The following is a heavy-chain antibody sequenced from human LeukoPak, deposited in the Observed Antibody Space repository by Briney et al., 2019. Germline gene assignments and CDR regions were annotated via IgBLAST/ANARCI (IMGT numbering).Heavy chain of an antibody. V-gene: IGHV3-48*04. CDR2: ISSSDNTM. CDR3: ARLLYYDTSGYSY. J-gene: IGHJ4*02. Sequence: PGGSLRLSCAASGFTFSSYSMNWVRQAPGKGLEWVSYISSSDNTMYYADSVKGRFTISRDNAKNSLYLQMNSLRAEDTAIYYCARLLYYDTSGYSYWGQGTLVTVSS. CDR1: GFTFSSYS. D-gene: IGHD3-22*01.